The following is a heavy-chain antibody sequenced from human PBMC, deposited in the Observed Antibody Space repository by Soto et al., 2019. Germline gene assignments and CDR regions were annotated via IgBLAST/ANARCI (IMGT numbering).Heavy chain of an antibody. CDR3: ATFFYFYDVGGFSRGHYYFDL. Sequence: SETLSLTCTVSGGSISSYYWSWIRQPPGKGLEWIGYIYYSGSTNYNPSLKSRVTISVDTSKNQFSLKLSSVTAADTAVYYCATFFYFYDVGGFSRGHYYFDLWGKGTLVTVSS. CDR2: IYYSGST. CDR1: GGSISSYY. J-gene: IGHJ4*02. D-gene: IGHD3-22*01. V-gene: IGHV4-59*01.